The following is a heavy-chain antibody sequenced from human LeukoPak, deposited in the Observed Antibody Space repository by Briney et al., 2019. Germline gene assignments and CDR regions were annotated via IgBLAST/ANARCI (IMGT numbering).Heavy chain of an antibody. CDR3: ARGAVRVRVDY. J-gene: IGHJ4*02. V-gene: IGHV4-59*01. D-gene: IGHD3-10*02. CDR2: IYYSGST. CDR1: GGSISSYY. Sequence: SETLSLTCTVSGGSISSYYWSWIRQPPGKGLEWIGYIYYSGSTNYNPSLKSRVTISVDTSKNQFSLKLSSVTAADTAVYYCARGAVRVRVDYWGQGSQVTVSS.